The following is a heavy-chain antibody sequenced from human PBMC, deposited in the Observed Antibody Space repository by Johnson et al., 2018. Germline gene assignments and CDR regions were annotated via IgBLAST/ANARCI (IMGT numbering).Heavy chain of an antibody. CDR1: GGSISSGSYY. V-gene: IGHV4-61*02. CDR2: LYTSGST. Sequence: QVQLQESGPGLVKPSLTLSLTCTVSGGSISSGSYYWNWIRQPAGKGLEWIGRLYTSGSTNYNPSLKSRVTILVDTSKNQFSLRLNSVTAADTAVYYCARSWGYYDIGCQGTMVTCSS. CDR3: ARSWGYYDI. J-gene: IGHJ3*02. D-gene: IGHD2-15*01.